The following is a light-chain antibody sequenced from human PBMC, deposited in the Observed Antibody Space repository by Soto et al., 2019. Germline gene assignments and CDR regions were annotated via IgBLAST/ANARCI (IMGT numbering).Light chain of an antibody. Sequence: SYELTQPPSVSVAPGQTARITCGGNNIGSKSVHWYQQKPGQAPVLVVYDDSDRPSGIPQRFSGSNSGNTAALTISRVEAGDEADYYCHVWDTSTDHYVFGTGTKVTVL. CDR3: HVWDTSTDHYV. V-gene: IGLV3-21*02. CDR1: NIGSKS. CDR2: DDS. J-gene: IGLJ1*01.